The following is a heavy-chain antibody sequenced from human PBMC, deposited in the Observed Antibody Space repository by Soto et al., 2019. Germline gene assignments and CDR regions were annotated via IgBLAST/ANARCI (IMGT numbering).Heavy chain of an antibody. CDR1: CGSIINHY. Sequence: PSQTLPLPCTVVCGSIINHYWRLIRQPQGKGLEWIGYIYYSGSTNYNPSLKSRVTISVDTSKNQFSLKLSSVTAADTAVYYCARDQRGSGFGSDNWFDPWGQGTLVTVSS. D-gene: IGHD3-10*01. J-gene: IGHJ5*02. CDR3: ARDQRGSGFGSDNWFDP. V-gene: IGHV4-59*11. CDR2: IYYSGST.